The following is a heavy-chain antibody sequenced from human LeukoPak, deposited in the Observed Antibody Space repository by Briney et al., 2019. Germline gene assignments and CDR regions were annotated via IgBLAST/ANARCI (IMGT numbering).Heavy chain of an antibody. CDR1: GFTFISYG. J-gene: IGHJ4*02. D-gene: IGHD6-19*01. CDR3: ARDRRSYSSGWYLDYGFDY. Sequence: GGSLRLSCAASGFTFISYGMYWVRQAPGKGLESVAFIRYDGSNKYYADSVKGRFTISRDNSKNTLYLQMNSLRAEDTAVYYCARDRRSYSSGWYLDYGFDYWGQGTLVTVSS. CDR2: IRYDGSNK. V-gene: IGHV3-30*02.